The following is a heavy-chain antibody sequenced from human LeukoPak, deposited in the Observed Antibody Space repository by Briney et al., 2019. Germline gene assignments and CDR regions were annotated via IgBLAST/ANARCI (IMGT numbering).Heavy chain of an antibody. CDR1: GLTFSSSW. CDR3: ARDLAYGRLDY. V-gene: IGHV3-7*01. CDR2: INPDGNKK. D-gene: IGHD4-17*01. Sequence: PGGSLRLSCAVSGLTFSSSWMDWVRQAPGKGLEWVASINPDGNKKYSADSVKGRFTISRDNAENSLYLQMNSLRVEDTAFYYCARDLAYGRLDYWGQGMLVTVPS. J-gene: IGHJ4*02.